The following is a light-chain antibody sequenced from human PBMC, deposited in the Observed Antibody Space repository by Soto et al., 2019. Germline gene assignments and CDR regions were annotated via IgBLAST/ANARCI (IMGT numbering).Light chain of an antibody. CDR3: QQYNNWPPT. V-gene: IGKV3-15*01. CDR2: GAS. CDR1: QSVSSN. Sequence: EIVMTQSPATLSVSPGERATLSCRASQSVSSNLVWYQQKRGQAPRLLIYGASTRATGIPARFSGRRSGTEFTLTISSLQSEDFAVYYCQQYNNWPPTFGQGTQLEIK. J-gene: IGKJ2*01.